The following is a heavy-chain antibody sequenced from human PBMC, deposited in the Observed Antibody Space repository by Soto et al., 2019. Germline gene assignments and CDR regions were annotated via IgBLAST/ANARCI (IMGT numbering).Heavy chain of an antibody. V-gene: IGHV4-61*01. J-gene: IGHJ4*02. Sequence: TETLSLTCTVSGGSVSSASYYWSWIRQPPGKGLEWIGYVYYTGSTNYNPSLKSRVTISVDTSKNQFSLKLTSVTAADTAMYYCARAWEHLYFAFCGQRTLVTGS. CDR3: ARAWEHLYFAF. D-gene: IGHD1-26*01. CDR1: GGSVSSASYY. CDR2: VYYTGST.